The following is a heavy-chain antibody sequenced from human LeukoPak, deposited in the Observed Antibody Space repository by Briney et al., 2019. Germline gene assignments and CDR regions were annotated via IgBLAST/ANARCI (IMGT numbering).Heavy chain of an antibody. V-gene: IGHV1-69*13. CDR2: IIPIFGTA. D-gene: IGHD2/OR15-2a*01. CDR1: GGTFSSYA. J-gene: IGHJ3*02. CDR3: ARVTTSEYSDAFDI. Sequence: GASVKVSCKASGGTFSSYAISWVRQAPGQGLEWMGGIIPIFGTANYAQKFQGRVTITADESTSTAYMELSSLRSEDTAVYYCARVTTSEYSDAFDIWGQGTMVTVSS.